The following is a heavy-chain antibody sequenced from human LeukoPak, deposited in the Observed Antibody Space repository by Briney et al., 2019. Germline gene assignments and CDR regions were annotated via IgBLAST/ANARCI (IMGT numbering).Heavy chain of an antibody. CDR3: ARDLSSDCSGGSCQDY. Sequence: GGSLRLSCAASGFSFSSYTMSWVRQAPGKGLEWVSDISSRSTTIYYADSVKGRFTISRDNAKNSLYLQMNSLRAEDTAVYYCARDLSSDCSGGSCQDYWGQGTLVTVSS. V-gene: IGHV3-48*01. CDR2: ISSRSTTI. J-gene: IGHJ4*02. D-gene: IGHD2-15*01. CDR1: GFSFSSYT.